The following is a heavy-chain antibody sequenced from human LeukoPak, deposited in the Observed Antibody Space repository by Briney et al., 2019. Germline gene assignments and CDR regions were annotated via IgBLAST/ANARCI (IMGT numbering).Heavy chain of an antibody. CDR3: ARGGPYCSSTSCYGFDY. V-gene: IGHV4-34*01. CDR1: GGPFSGYY. Sequence: SETPSLTCAVYGGPFSGYYWSWIRQPPGKGLEWIGEINHSGSTNYNPSLKSRVTISVDTSKNQFSLKLSSVTAADTAVYYCARGGPYCSSTSCYGFDYWGQGTLVTVSS. J-gene: IGHJ4*02. CDR2: INHSGST. D-gene: IGHD2-2*01.